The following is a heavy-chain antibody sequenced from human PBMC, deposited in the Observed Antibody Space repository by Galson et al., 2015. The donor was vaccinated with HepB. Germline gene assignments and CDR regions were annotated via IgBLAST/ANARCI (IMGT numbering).Heavy chain of an antibody. D-gene: IGHD2-21*01. V-gene: IGHV5-10-1*01. CDR3: AVGHCGGGGCPFAYSGRDA. CDR1: GYRFADYW. Sequence: QSGAEEKKPGESLRISCTGSGYRFADYWVSWVRQTPGKGLARMGRVDPEDSYAGYNPSIESRVTMSTDQSINTAYLQWSSLKASDNAMYYCAVGHCGGGGCPFAYSGRDAWGQGTTVIVSS. J-gene: IGHJ6*02. CDR2: VDPEDSYA.